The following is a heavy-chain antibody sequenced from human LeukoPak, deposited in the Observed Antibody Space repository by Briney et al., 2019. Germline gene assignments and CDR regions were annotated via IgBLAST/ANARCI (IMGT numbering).Heavy chain of an antibody. D-gene: IGHD3-9*01. V-gene: IGHV4-39*07. CDR1: GGSLSSSSYY. CDR2: INHSGST. Sequence: SETLSLTCTVSGGSLSSSSYYWGWIRQPPGKGLEWIGEINHSGSTNYNPSLKSRVTISVDTSKYQFSLKLSSVTAADTAVYYCARLTGYSSESWFDPWGQGTLVTVSS. CDR3: ARLTGYSSESWFDP. J-gene: IGHJ5*02.